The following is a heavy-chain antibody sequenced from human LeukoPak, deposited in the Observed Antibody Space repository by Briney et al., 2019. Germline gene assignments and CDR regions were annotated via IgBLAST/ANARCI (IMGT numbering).Heavy chain of an antibody. CDR3: AKDMGYYDSSGYSALFDY. CDR2: ISWNSGSI. CDR1: GSTFDDYA. J-gene: IGHJ4*02. Sequence: GGSLRLSCAASGSTFDDYAMHWVRQAPGKGLEWVSGISWNSGSIGYADSVKGRFTISRDNAKNSLYLQMNSLRAEDTALYYCAKDMGYYDSSGYSALFDYWGQGTLVTVSS. V-gene: IGHV3-9*01. D-gene: IGHD3-22*01.